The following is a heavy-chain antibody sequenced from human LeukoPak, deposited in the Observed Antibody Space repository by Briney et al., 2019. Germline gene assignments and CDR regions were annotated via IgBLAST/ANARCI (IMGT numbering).Heavy chain of an antibody. Sequence: GGSLRLSCAASGFIFSNFGMSWVRQAPGKGLEWVSCISGSGGSTYDADSVKGRFTISRDNSKNTLYLQMNSLRAEDTAIYYCAREVGSFDYWGQGTLVTVSS. J-gene: IGHJ4*02. D-gene: IGHD1-26*01. CDR1: GFIFSNFG. CDR2: ISGSGGST. CDR3: AREVGSFDY. V-gene: IGHV3-23*01.